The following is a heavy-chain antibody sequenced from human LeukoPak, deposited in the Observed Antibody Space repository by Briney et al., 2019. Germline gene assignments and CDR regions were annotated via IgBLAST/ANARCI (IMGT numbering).Heavy chain of an antibody. CDR1: GFTFSSYA. Sequence: GGSLRLSCAASGFTFSSYAMSWVRQAPGKGLEWVSSISSSSSYIYYADSVKGRFTISRDNAKNSLYLQMNSLRAEDTAVYYCARGDIVVVTAISDYWGQGTRVTVSS. J-gene: IGHJ4*02. CDR2: ISSSSSYI. D-gene: IGHD2-21*02. CDR3: ARGDIVVVTAISDY. V-gene: IGHV3-21*01.